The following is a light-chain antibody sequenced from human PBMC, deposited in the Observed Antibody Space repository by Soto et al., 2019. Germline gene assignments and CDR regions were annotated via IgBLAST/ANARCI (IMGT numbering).Light chain of an antibody. Sequence: QSVLTQQPSVSGAPGQRVTISCTGSSSNIGAGRDVHWYQQLPGTAPRLLIYGNNNRPSGVPDRFSASKSGTSASLAITGLQAEDEADFYCQSFDSSLSAYVFGTGTKVTVL. CDR1: SSNIGAGRD. V-gene: IGLV1-40*01. CDR2: GNN. CDR3: QSFDSSLSAYV. J-gene: IGLJ1*01.